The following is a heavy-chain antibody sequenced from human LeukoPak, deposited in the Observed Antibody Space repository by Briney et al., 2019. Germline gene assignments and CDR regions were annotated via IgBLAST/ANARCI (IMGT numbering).Heavy chain of an antibody. CDR2: IYSRGST. CDR1: GFSVSGSY. CDR3: ARGRIGGPKAPFDY. V-gene: IGHV3-53*01. J-gene: IGHJ4*02. D-gene: IGHD3-16*01. Sequence: GGSLRLSCAASGFSVSGSYMSWVRQAPGKGLEWVSVIYSRGSTYYADSVKGRCTISRDVSKNTVSLQLDNLTTEDTAVYYCARGRIGGPKAPFDYWGQGTLVTVSS.